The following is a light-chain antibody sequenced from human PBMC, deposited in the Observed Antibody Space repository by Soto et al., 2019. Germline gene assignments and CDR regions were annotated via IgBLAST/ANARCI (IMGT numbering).Light chain of an antibody. J-gene: IGLJ1*01. V-gene: IGLV2-14*01. Sequence: SVLTQPASVSGSPGQSITISCTGTSSDVGGYNHVSWYQIHPGKAPKLIIYEVTSRPSGVSYRFSGSKSGNSASLTISGLQAEDEADCYCSSYASSSSYVFGGGTRSPS. CDR2: EVT. CDR1: SSDVGGYNH. CDR3: SSYASSSSYV.